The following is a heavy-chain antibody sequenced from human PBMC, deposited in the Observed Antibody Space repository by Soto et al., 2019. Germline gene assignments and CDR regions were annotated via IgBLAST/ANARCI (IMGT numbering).Heavy chain of an antibody. V-gene: IGHV1-58*01. CDR1: GFTFTSSA. CDR3: AAVERTPTKNPGLYYYYGMDV. D-gene: IGHD1-1*01. J-gene: IGHJ6*02. Sequence: QMQLVQSGPEVKKPGTSVKVSCKASGFTFTSSAVQWVRQARGQRLEWIGWIVVGSGNTNYAQKFQERVTITRDMSTSTAYTELSSLRSEDTAVYYCAAVERTPTKNPGLYYYYGMDVWGQGTTVTVSS. CDR2: IVVGSGNT.